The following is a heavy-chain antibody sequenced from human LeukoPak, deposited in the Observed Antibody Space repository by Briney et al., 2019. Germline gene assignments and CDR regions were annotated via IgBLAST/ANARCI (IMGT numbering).Heavy chain of an antibody. J-gene: IGHJ4*02. CDR3: ARLGHSSSSPFDY. D-gene: IGHD6-6*01. CDR1: GFTFSSYG. Sequence: PGGPLRLSCAASGFTFSSYGMHWVRQAPGKGLEWVAVIWYDGSNKYYADSVKGRFTISRDNSKNTLYLQMNSLRAEDTAVYYCARLGHSSSSPFDYWGQGTLVTVSS. CDR2: IWYDGSNK. V-gene: IGHV3-33*01.